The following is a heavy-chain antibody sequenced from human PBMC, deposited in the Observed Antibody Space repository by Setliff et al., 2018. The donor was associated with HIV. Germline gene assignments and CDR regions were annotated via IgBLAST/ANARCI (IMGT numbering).Heavy chain of an antibody. CDR2: FDLAEDEI. CDR1: GYTFIELS. CDR3: AMGNSNWPYAFDF. V-gene: IGHV1-24*01. J-gene: IGHJ3*01. D-gene: IGHD6-13*01. Sequence: ASVKVSCKVSGYTFIELSRHWVRQAPGKGLGWMGGFDLAEDEITYAQEFQGRVTMTEDTSIDTAYMELSSLTSEDTAVYYCAMGNSNWPYAFDFWGQGTMVTVSS.